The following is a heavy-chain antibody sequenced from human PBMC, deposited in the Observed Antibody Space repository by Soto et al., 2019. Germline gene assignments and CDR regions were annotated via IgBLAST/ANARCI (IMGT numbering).Heavy chain of an antibody. CDR3: QRAITMVRGNPPHAPLINS. J-gene: IGHJ4*02. V-gene: IGHV4-59*01. D-gene: IGHD3-10*01. CDR1: GGSISGYY. Sequence: SETLSLTCTVSGGSISGYYWSWIRQSPGKGLEWIGSIYYSDKTNYTPSLKSRVTISVDTSKNQCSLKLTSVTAADTAVYYCQRAITMVRGNPPHAPLINSWGQGILAPASS. CDR2: IYYSDKT.